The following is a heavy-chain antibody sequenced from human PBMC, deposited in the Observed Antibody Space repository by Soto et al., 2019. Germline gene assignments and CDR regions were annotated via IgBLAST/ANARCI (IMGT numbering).Heavy chain of an antibody. CDR2: IYYSGST. CDR3: ARDRKAARLDYGDYVPRSRFGWFDP. J-gene: IGHJ5*02. CDR1: GGSISSYY. V-gene: IGHV4-59*01. D-gene: IGHD4-17*01. Sequence: SETLSLTCTVSGGSISSYYWSWIRQPPGKGLEWIGYIYYSGSTNYNPSLKSRVTISVDTSKNQFSLKLSSVTAADTAVYYCARDRKAARLDYGDYVPRSRFGWFDPWGQGTLVTVSS.